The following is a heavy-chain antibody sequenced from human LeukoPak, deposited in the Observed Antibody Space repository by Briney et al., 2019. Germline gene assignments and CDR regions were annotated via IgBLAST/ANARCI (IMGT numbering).Heavy chain of an antibody. J-gene: IGHJ4*02. V-gene: IGHV3-21*01. Sequence: PGGSLRLSCAASKFTFNTYSMNWVRQAPGKGLEWVSSITATSISTYYADSVKGRFTISRDNAKNSLYLQMDSLRAEDTAVYYCARTYYDILTGYNPYFDYWGQGTLVTVSS. CDR3: ARTYYDILTGYNPYFDY. CDR2: ITATSIST. CDR1: KFTFNTYS. D-gene: IGHD3-9*01.